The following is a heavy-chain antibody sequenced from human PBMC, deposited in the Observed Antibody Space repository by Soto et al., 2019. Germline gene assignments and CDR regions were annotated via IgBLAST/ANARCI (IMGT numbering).Heavy chain of an antibody. CDR2: IIPIFGTA. Sequence: ASVKVSCKASGGTFSSYAISWVRQAPGQGLEWIGGIIPIFGTANYAQKFQGRVTITADESTSTAYMELSSLRSEDTAVYYCARGGYSRYGMDVWGQGTTVTV. V-gene: IGHV1-69*13. J-gene: IGHJ6*02. D-gene: IGHD2-21*01. CDR1: GGTFSSYA. CDR3: ARGGYSRYGMDV.